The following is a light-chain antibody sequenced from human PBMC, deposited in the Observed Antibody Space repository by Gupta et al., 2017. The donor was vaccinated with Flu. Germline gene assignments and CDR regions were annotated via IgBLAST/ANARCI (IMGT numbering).Light chain of an antibody. V-gene: IGKV1-39*01. CDR1: QSISSY. CDR2: AAS. Sequence: IQLTQSPSSLSASVGDRVTITCRASQSISSYLNWYQQQPGKAPKLLIYAASSLQSGVPSRFMSSGSGTAFTLTISSRQPEDFATYYGQQSDSKPLYRFGQGTKVEIK. CDR3: QQSDSKPLYR. J-gene: IGKJ2*03.